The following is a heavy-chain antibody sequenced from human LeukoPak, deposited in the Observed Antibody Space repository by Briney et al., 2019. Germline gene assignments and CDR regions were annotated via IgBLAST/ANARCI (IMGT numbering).Heavy chain of an antibody. CDR1: GGSISSYY. Sequence: SETLSLTCTVSGGSISSYYWSWIRQPPGKGLEWIGYIYYSGSTNYNPSLKSRVTTSVDTSKNQFSLELSSVTAADTAVYYCARGGITMVRGVIITEGMDVWGQGTTVTVSS. D-gene: IGHD3-10*01. CDR2: IYYSGST. V-gene: IGHV4-59*01. J-gene: IGHJ6*02. CDR3: ARGGITMVRGVIITEGMDV.